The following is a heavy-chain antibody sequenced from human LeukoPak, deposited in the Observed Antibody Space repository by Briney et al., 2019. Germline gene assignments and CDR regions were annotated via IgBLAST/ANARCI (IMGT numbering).Heavy chain of an antibody. Sequence: ASVEVSCKVSGYTLTELSMHWVRQAPGKGLEWMGGFDPEDGETIYAQKFQGRVTMTEDTSTDTAYMELSSLRSEDTAVYYCATASWREGHGGAFDIWGQGTMVTVSS. V-gene: IGHV1-24*01. J-gene: IGHJ3*02. D-gene: IGHD6-13*01. CDR1: GYTLTELS. CDR2: FDPEDGET. CDR3: ATASWREGHGGAFDI.